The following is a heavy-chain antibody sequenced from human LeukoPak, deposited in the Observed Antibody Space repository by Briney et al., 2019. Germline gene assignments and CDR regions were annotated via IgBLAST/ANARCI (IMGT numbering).Heavy chain of an antibody. CDR1: GGTFSSYA. Sequence: SVKVSCKASGGTFSSYAISWVRQAPGQGLEWMGGIIPIFGTANYARKFQGRVTITTDESTSTAYMELSSLRSEDTAVYYCATNLSGNDNYWGQGTLVTVSS. D-gene: IGHD1-26*01. CDR3: ATNLSGNDNY. V-gene: IGHV1-69*05. CDR2: IIPIFGTA. J-gene: IGHJ4*02.